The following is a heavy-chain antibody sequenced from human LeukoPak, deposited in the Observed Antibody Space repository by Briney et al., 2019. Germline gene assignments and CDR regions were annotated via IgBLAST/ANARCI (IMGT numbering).Heavy chain of an antibody. J-gene: IGHJ4*02. CDR2: ISASGAST. Sequence: GGSLRLSCAASGFTFNNYAMSWVRQGPGKGLEWVSAISASGASTYCADSVKGRFTTSRDNSKNTLNLQMNSLRVEDTAVYYCAKMISSGYSADFDYWGQGTLVTVSS. CDR3: AKMISSGYSADFDY. D-gene: IGHD3-22*01. V-gene: IGHV3-23*01. CDR1: GFTFNNYA.